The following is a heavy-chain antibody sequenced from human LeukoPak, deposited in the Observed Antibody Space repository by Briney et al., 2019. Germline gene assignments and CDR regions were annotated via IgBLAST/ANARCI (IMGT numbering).Heavy chain of an antibody. CDR2: IYYSGST. CDR3: ARIGYCTSSSRYTSYYYYYLDG. CDR1: GGSISSGDYF. Sequence: SETLSLTCTVSGGSISSGDYFWSWIRQPPGKGLEWIGYIYYSGSTYYNPSLKSRVTISVDTSKNQFSLKLSSVTAADTAVYYCARIGYCTSSSRYTSYYYYYLDGWGKGTAVTVSS. V-gene: IGHV4-30-4*08. J-gene: IGHJ6*03. D-gene: IGHD2-2*02.